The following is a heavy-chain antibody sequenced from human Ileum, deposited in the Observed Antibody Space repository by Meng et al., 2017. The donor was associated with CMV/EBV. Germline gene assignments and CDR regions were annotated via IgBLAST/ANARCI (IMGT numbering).Heavy chain of an antibody. J-gene: IGHJ4*02. CDR3: ARSPGHWSLDY. CDR2: IYYSGST. V-gene: IGHV4-39*07. CDR1: GGSISSSSYY. D-gene: IGHD2-8*02. Sequence: SETLSLTCTVSGGSISSSSYYWGWIRQPPGKGLEWIGSIYYSGSTYYNPSLKSRVTISVDTSKNQFSLILTSVTAADTGVYFCARSPGHWSLDYWGQGTLVTVSS.